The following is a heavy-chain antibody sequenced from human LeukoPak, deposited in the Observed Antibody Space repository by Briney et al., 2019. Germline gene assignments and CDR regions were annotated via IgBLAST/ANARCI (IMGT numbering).Heavy chain of an antibody. D-gene: IGHD2-2*02. Sequence: SETLSLTCTVSGGSISSSSYYWGWIRQPPGKGLEWIGSIYYSGSTYYNPSLKSRVTISVDTSKNQFSLKLSSVTAADTAVYYCASTTLFYCSSTSCYRALRHYYYYGMDVWGQGTTVTVSS. CDR2: IYYSGST. V-gene: IGHV4-39*01. J-gene: IGHJ6*02. CDR1: GGSISSSSYY. CDR3: ASTTLFYCSSTSCYRALRHYYYYGMDV.